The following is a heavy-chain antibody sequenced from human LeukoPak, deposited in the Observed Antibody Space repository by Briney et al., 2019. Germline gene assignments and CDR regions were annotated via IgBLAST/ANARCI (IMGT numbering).Heavy chain of an antibody. CDR3: ARVSPGGNSDY. CDR1: GGSISSYY. V-gene: IGHV4-4*07. Sequence: SETLSLTCTVSGGSISSYYWSWIRQPAGKGLEWIGRIYSSRSTNYNPSLKSRVTMSVDMSRNQFSLKLSSVTAADTAVYYCARVSPGGNSDYLGQGTLVTVSS. D-gene: IGHD4-23*01. J-gene: IGHJ4*02. CDR2: IYSSRST.